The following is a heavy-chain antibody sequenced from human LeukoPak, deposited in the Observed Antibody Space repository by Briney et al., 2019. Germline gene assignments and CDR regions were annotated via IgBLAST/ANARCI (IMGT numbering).Heavy chain of an antibody. V-gene: IGHV4-34*01. CDR3: ARAYYDFWSGYNPDYYYYMDV. Sequence: NPSETLSLTCAVYGGSLSGYYWSWIRQPPGKGLEWIGEINHSGSTNYNPSLKSRVTISVDTSKNQFSLKLSSVTAADTAVYYCARAYYDFWSGYNPDYYYYMDVWGKGTTVTVSS. D-gene: IGHD3-3*01. J-gene: IGHJ6*03. CDR2: INHSGST. CDR1: GGSLSGYY.